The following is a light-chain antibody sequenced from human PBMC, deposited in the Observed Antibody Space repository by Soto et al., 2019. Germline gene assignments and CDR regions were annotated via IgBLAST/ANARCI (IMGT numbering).Light chain of an antibody. CDR1: QSVSSY. J-gene: IGKJ1*01. Sequence: EIVLTQSPGTLSLSPGERATLSCRASQSVSSYLGWYQQKPGQAPRLLIYGASSRATGIPDRFSGRGSGANFTLTISSLEPEDSAIYYCQQRSNWPWTFGQGTKVEI. CDR2: GAS. V-gene: IGKV3-11*01. CDR3: QQRSNWPWT.